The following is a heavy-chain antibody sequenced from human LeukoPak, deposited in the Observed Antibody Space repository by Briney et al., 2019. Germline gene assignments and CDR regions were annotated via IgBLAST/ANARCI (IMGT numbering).Heavy chain of an antibody. CDR2: IIPIFGTA. D-gene: IGHD3-10*01. CDR1: GGTFSSYA. J-gene: IGHJ6*04. CDR3: ARDAYGSGSYGGPYGMDV. V-gene: IGHV1-69*06. Sequence: SVTVSCKASGGTFSSYAISWVRQAPGQGLEWMGGIIPIFGTANYAQKFQGRVTITADKSTSTAYMELSSLRSEDTAVYYCARDAYGSGSYGGPYGMDVWGKGTTVTVSS.